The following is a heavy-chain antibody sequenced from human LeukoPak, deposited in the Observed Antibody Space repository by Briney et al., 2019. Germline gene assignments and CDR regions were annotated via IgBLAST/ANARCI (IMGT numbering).Heavy chain of an antibody. Sequence: SETLSLTCAVSGGSISSSNWWSWVRQPPGKGLEWIGEIYHSGSTNYNPSLKSRVTISVDTSKNQFSLKLSSVTAADTAVYYCARVGTDYGDPSYFDYWGQGTLVTVSS. D-gene: IGHD4-17*01. J-gene: IGHJ4*02. CDR2: IYHSGST. CDR3: ARVGTDYGDPSYFDY. V-gene: IGHV4-4*02. CDR1: GGSISSSNW.